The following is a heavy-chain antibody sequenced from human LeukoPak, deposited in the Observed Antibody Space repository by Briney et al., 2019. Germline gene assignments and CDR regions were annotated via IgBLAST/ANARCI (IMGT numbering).Heavy chain of an antibody. J-gene: IGHJ4*02. V-gene: IGHV3-66*01. CDR1: GFTVSSNY. D-gene: IGHD3-10*01. CDR3: ARERVVRGVISAFDY. Sequence: GWSLRLSCAASGFTVSSNYMSWVRQAPGKGLEWVSVIYSGGSTYYADSVMGRFTISRDNSKNTLYLQMNSLRAEDTAVYYCARERVVRGVISAFDYWGQGTLVTVSS. CDR2: IYSGGST.